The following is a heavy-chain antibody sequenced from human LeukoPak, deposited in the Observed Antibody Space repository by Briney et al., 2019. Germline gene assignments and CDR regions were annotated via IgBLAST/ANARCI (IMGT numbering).Heavy chain of an antibody. Sequence: GGSLRLSCAASGFTFSSYSMNWVRQAPGKGLEWVSYISSSSSTIYYADSVKGRFTISRDNAKNSLYLQMNSLRAEDTAVYYCARDRKNILTGYYAYWGQGTLVTVSS. CDR3: ARDRKNILTGYYAY. V-gene: IGHV3-48*04. CDR1: GFTFSSYS. J-gene: IGHJ4*02. CDR2: ISSSSSTI. D-gene: IGHD3-9*01.